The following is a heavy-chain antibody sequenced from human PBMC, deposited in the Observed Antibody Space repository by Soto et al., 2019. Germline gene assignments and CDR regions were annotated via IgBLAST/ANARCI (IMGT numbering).Heavy chain of an antibody. CDR1: CDSMEGFY. CDR3: ARDATLRY. CDR2: IFYTGST. D-gene: IGHD2-15*01. V-gene: IGHV4-59*12. Sequence: SETLSLTCTFSCDSMEGFYWNWIRQPPGKGLEWIGYIFYTGSTNYNPSLKSRVSISIDTSRNQFSLQLNSVTAADTAIYFCARDATLRYWGRGSLVTVSS. J-gene: IGHJ4*01.